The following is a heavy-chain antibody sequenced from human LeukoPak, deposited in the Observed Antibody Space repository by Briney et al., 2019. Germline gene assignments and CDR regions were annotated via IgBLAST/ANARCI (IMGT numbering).Heavy chain of an antibody. J-gene: IGHJ4*02. CDR2: INPIFGTA. CDR3: ARRGSSNFDY. CDR1: GGTFSSYA. D-gene: IGHD6-19*01. Sequence: EASVKVSCKASGGTFSSYAISWVRQAPGQGLEWMGGINPIFGTANYAQKFQGRVTITADESTSTAYMELSSLRSEDTAVYYCARRGSSNFDYWGQGTLVTVSS. V-gene: IGHV1-69*13.